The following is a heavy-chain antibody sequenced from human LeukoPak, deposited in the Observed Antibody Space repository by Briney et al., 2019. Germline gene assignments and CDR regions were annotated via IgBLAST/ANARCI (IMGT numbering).Heavy chain of an antibody. J-gene: IGHJ5*02. CDR3: ARRRIYGSGSRNWFDP. CDR1: GGSTSSYY. V-gene: IGHV4-34*01. D-gene: IGHD3-10*01. CDR2: INHSGST. Sequence: SETLSLTCTVSGGSTSSYYWSWIRQPPGKGLEWIGEINHSGSTNYNPSLKSRVTISVDTSKNQFSLKLSSVTAADTAVYYCARRRIYGSGSRNWFDPWGQGTLVTVSS.